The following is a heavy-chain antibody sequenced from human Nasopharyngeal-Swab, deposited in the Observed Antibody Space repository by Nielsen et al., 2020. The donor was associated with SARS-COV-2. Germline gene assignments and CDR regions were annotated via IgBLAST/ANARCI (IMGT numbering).Heavy chain of an antibody. CDR2: ISSDGGTTI. CDR1: GFTFSNYW. Sequence: GGSLRLSCAVSGFTFSNYWMHWVRQGPEKGLVWVSRISSDGGTTINYADPGKGRFTISRDNAKNTLYLQMNSLRAEDTAVYYCVRGSRDWIGVDYWGQGILVTVSS. J-gene: IGHJ4*02. V-gene: IGHV3-74*01. D-gene: IGHD3-10*01. CDR3: VRGSRDWIGVDY.